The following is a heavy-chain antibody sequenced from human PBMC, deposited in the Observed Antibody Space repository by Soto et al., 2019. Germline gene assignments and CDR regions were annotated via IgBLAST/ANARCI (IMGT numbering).Heavy chain of an antibody. CDR2: MRGSSSTT. CDR1: GLTFGNYA. Sequence: PGGSLRLSCATSGLTFGNYAMSWVRQAPGGGLEWVSSMRGSSSTTYYADSVRGRFAISRDRSKNTLYLQMSSLRAEDTAVYYCSRSLNSWGQGTLVTVSS. CDR3: SRSLNS. V-gene: IGHV3-23*01. J-gene: IGHJ4*02.